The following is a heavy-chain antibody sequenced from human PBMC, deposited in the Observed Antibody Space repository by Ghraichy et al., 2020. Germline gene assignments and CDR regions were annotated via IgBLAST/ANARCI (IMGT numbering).Heavy chain of an antibody. Sequence: GESLNISCAASGFTFSSYWMSWVRQAPGKGLEWVANIKQDGSEKYYVDSVKGRFTISRDNAKNSLYLQMNSLRAEDTAVYYCARLEGYYDYVWGSYRSYYFDYWGQGTLVTVSS. V-gene: IGHV3-7*01. CDR1: GFTFSSYW. D-gene: IGHD3-16*02. J-gene: IGHJ4*02. CDR3: ARLEGYYDYVWGSYRSYYFDY. CDR2: IKQDGSEK.